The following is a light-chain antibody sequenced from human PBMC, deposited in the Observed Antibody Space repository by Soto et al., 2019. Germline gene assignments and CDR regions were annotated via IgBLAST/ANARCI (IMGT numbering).Light chain of an antibody. CDR3: HQYDNYST. Sequence: DIQMTQSPSTLSASVGDRVTITCRASQSVGTWLAWYQLKPGKAPNVLIYKASSLQSGVPSRFSGSGSGTEFTLTISSLQPNDFATYFCHQYDNYSTFGGGTRVEIK. V-gene: IGKV1-5*03. J-gene: IGKJ4*01. CDR2: KAS. CDR1: QSVGTW.